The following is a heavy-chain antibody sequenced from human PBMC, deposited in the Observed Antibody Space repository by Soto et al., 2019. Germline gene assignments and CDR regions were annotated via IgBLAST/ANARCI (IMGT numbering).Heavy chain of an antibody. CDR1: GGSISSSNW. V-gene: IGHV4-4*02. D-gene: IGHD4-17*01. CDR3: ARDRDGGFGLDV. Sequence: SETPSLTCAVSGGSISSSNWWSWVRQSPGKGLEWIGEIYHSGSTNYSPSLKSRVTISIDKSKNQMSLKLSSVTAADTAVYYCARDRDGGFGLDVWGQGTTVTVSS. CDR2: IYHSGST. J-gene: IGHJ6*02.